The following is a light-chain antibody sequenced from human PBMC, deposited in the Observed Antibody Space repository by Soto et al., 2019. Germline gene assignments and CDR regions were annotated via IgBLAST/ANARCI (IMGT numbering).Light chain of an antibody. CDR1: SSDVGGYDF. CDR2: DVS. Sequence: QSVLTQPRSVSGSPGQSVTISCTGTSSDVGGYDFVSWYQQDPGKAPKLMIYDVSKRPSGVPDRFSGSKSGNTASLTISGLQAEDEADDYCCSYAGRNTFGVFGGGTKLTVL. CDR3: CSYAGRNTFGV. V-gene: IGLV2-11*01. J-gene: IGLJ2*01.